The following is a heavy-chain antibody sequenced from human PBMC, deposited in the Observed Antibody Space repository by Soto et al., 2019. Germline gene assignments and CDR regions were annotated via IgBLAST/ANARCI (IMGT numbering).Heavy chain of an antibody. Sequence: QLQLQESGPGLVKPSETLSLTCTVSGGSISSSSYYWGWIRQPPGKGLEWIGSIYYSGSTYYNPSLKSRVTISVDTSKNQFSLKLSSVTAADTAVYYCARQEYYDYIWGSYRQFDYWGQGTLVTVSS. CDR2: IYYSGST. CDR3: ARQEYYDYIWGSYRQFDY. D-gene: IGHD3-16*02. J-gene: IGHJ4*02. V-gene: IGHV4-39*01. CDR1: GGSISSSSYY.